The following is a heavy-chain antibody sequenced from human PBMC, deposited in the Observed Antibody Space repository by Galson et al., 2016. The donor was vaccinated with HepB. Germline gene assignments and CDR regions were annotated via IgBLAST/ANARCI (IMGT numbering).Heavy chain of an antibody. J-gene: IGHJ1*01. D-gene: IGHD3-10*01. CDR3: ATMVGGHFQH. Sequence: SVKVSCKASGGIFSSHDISWVRQAPGQGLEWLGGIIPIFRTPNYAPKFQGRVTITADESTSTAYMELSSLRSEDTAVYYCATMVGGHFQHWGQGTLVTVSS. CDR1: GGIFSSHD. V-gene: IGHV1-69*13. CDR2: IIPIFRTP.